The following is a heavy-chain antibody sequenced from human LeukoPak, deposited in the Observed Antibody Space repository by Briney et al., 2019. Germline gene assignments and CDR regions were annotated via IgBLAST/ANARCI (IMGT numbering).Heavy chain of an antibody. CDR2: INHSGGT. V-gene: IGHV4-34*01. CDR1: GGSFSGYY. D-gene: IGHD2-2*01. CDR3: ARGVVVPAAGSYYYYGMDV. Sequence: SETLSLTCAVYGGSFSGYYWSWLRQPPGKGLEWIGEINHSGGTNYNPSLTSRVTISVDTSNNQFSLKMSSVTAADTAVYYWARGVVVPAAGSYYYYGMDVWGQGTTVTVSS. J-gene: IGHJ6*02.